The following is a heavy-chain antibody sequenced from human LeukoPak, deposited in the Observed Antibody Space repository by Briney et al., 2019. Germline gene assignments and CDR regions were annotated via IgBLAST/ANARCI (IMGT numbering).Heavy chain of an antibody. CDR1: GDIFTRHY. D-gene: IGHD3-10*01. CDR2: INPTGDTT. Sequence: ASVKVPCKASGDIFTRHYMHWVRQAPGQGLEWMGIINPTGDTTRYAQKFQGRVTMTWDMSTSTDYMELSSLTAEDTAVYFCARDNSARDTAWWFDPWGQGTLVTVSS. V-gene: IGHV1-46*01. CDR3: ARDNSARDTAWWFDP. J-gene: IGHJ5*02.